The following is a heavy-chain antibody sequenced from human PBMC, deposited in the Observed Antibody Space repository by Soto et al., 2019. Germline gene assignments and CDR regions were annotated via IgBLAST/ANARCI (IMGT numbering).Heavy chain of an antibody. V-gene: IGHV1-18*01. CDR2: ISAYNGNT. CDR1: GYTFTSYG. J-gene: IGHJ4*02. CDR3: AREAYYYGSGSYYKMGFDY. Sequence: QVQLVQSGAEVKKPGASVKVSCKASGYTFTSYGISWVRQAPGQGLEWMGWISAYNGNTNYAQKLQARVTMPTDTSTSTAYMELRSLRSDDTAVYYCAREAYYYGSGSYYKMGFDYWGQGTLVTVSS. D-gene: IGHD3-10*01.